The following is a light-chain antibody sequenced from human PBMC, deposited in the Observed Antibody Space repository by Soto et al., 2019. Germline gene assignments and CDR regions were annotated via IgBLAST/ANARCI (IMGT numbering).Light chain of an antibody. V-gene: IGKV1-5*01. Sequence: DIQMTKSPSTMYESVGDRVTITCRASQSISRWLAWYQQKPGNAPKLLIHDASSLESGVPSRFSGSGSGTEVTLTIRSLQPDDFATYYCKQYSFFWTFGHGTKVEIK. J-gene: IGKJ1*01. CDR2: DAS. CDR3: KQYSFFWT. CDR1: QSISRW.